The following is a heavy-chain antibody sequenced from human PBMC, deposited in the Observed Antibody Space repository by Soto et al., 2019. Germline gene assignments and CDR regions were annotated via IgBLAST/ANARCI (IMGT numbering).Heavy chain of an antibody. CDR2: INAGNGNT. V-gene: IGHV1-3*05. J-gene: IGHJ4*02. CDR3: ARAVAVPADFDY. Sequence: QVQLVQSGAEEKKPGASVKVSGKASGYTFTGYAMHWVRQAPGQRLEWMGWINAGNGNTKYSQRFQGRVTITRDTSASTAYMELSSLTSEDTAVYYCARAVAVPADFDYWGQGTLVTVSS. D-gene: IGHD6-19*01. CDR1: GYTFTGYA.